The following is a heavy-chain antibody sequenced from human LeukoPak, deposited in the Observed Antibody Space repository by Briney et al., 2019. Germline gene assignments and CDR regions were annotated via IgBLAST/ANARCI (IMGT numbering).Heavy chain of an antibody. V-gene: IGHV3-23*01. D-gene: IGHD3-9*01. J-gene: IGHJ4*02. Sequence: GGSLRLSCAASGFTFSSYAMSWVRQAPGKGLEWVSAISGSGGSTYYADSVKGRFTISRDNSKNTLYLQMNSLRAEDTAVYYCARHDILTGYLTWDFDYWGQGTLVTVSS. CDR3: ARHDILTGYLTWDFDY. CDR2: ISGSGGST. CDR1: GFTFSSYA.